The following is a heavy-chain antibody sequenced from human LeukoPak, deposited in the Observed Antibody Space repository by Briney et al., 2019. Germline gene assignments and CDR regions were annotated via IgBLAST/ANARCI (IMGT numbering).Heavy chain of an antibody. D-gene: IGHD6-6*01. V-gene: IGHV3-64D*09. CDR2: ISSNGGST. CDR1: GFTFSSYA. Sequence: GGSLRLSCSASGFTFSSYAMHWVRQAPGKGLEYVSAISSNGGSTYYADSVKGRFTISRDNSKNTLYLQMSSLRAEDTAVYYCVKLGYSSSSSDCYYGMDVWGQGTTVTVSS. J-gene: IGHJ6*02. CDR3: VKLGYSSSSSDCYYGMDV.